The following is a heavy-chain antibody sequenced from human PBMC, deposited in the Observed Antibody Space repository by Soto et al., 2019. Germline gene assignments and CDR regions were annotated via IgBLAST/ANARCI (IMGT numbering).Heavy chain of an antibody. CDR3: ASPNWAGQDAFDI. CDR1: GYTFTNYY. Sequence: ASVKVSCKASGYTFTNYYVHWMRQAPGEGLEWMGMINPTGDSATYAQKFQGRLSMTRDTSTRTVFMELYTLRSEDTALYYCASPNWAGQDAFDIWGQGTMVTVSS. V-gene: IGHV1-46*01. D-gene: IGHD7-27*01. CDR2: INPTGDSA. J-gene: IGHJ3*02.